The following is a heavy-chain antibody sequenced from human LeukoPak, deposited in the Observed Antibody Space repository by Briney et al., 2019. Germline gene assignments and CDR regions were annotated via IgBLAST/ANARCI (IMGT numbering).Heavy chain of an antibody. J-gene: IGHJ4*01. D-gene: IGHD3-22*01. CDR1: GYTFTSYG. CDR3: ARDRDYYDSSPLGY. V-gene: IGHV1-18*01. Sequence: ASVKVSCKASGYTFTSYGISWVRRAPGQGLEWMGWISAYNGNTNYTQKLQGRVTMTTDTSTSTAYMELRSLRSDDTAVYYCARDRDYYDSSPLGYWGQGTLVTVSS. CDR2: ISAYNGNT.